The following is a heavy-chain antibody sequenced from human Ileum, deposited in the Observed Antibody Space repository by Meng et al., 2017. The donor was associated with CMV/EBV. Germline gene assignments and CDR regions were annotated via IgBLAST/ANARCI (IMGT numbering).Heavy chain of an antibody. D-gene: IGHD2-2*01. CDR3: VRGVIAVVPAARFSGFDP. Sequence: SETLSLTCTVSGYSISSGYYWGWIRQPPGKGLEWIGIIHRTGSTYYNPSLKSRVTISVDMSKNQFSLNLNSVTAADTAVYFCVRGVIAVVPAARFSGFDPWGQGTLVTVSS. J-gene: IGHJ5*02. CDR1: GYSISSGYY. V-gene: IGHV4-38-2*02. CDR2: IHRTGST.